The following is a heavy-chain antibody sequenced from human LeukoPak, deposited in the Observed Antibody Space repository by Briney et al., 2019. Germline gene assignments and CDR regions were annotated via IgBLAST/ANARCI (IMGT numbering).Heavy chain of an antibody. J-gene: IGHJ4*02. D-gene: IGHD5-18*01. V-gene: IGHV4-61*01. CDR3: ARGSRGYSYG. Sequence: SETLSLTCTVSGASFSSGSYYWSWIRQPPGKGLEWIGYIYYSGSTNYNPSLKSRVTISVDTSKDQFSLKLSSVTAADTAVYYCARGSRGYSYGWGQGTLVTVSS. CDR2: IYYSGST. CDR1: GASFSSGSYY.